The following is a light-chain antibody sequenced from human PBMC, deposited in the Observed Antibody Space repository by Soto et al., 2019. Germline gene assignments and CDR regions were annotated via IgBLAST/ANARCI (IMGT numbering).Light chain of an antibody. CDR3: QQRYNWLS. J-gene: IGKJ4*01. CDR1: QSISNY. Sequence: EIVLTQSPATLSLSPGERATLSCRASQSISNYLAWYQQKPGQAPRLLIYDASNRAAGFPARFSGSGSGTDFTLTISRLEPEDFAVYYCQQRYNWLSFGGGTKVDIK. V-gene: IGKV3-11*01. CDR2: DAS.